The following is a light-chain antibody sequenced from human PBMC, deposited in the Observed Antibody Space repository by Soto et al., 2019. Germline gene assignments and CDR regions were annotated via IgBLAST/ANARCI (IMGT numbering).Light chain of an antibody. Sequence: VFRQSPSTLSLSPGDTATLSCRASQSVRSYFAWYQQKPGQAPRLLIYGASTRAAGIPDRFSGSGSGTDFTLTITRLEPEDSAVYFCQQYTGPPTTFGQGTRPANK. V-gene: IGKV3-11*01. CDR1: QSVRSY. CDR3: QQYTGPPTT. J-gene: IGKJ5*01. CDR2: GAS.